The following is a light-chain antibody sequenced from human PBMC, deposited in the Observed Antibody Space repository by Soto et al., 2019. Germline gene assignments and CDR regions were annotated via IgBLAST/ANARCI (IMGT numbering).Light chain of an antibody. CDR2: KAS. CDR1: QSISSW. Sequence: DIQMTQSPSTLSASVGDRVTITCRASQSISSWLAWYQQKPGKAPKLLLYKASSLEICDPSRFSGSGSGTEFTLTISHLQADDFASYYCHEYTSETWTFGQGTKVEIK. V-gene: IGKV1-5*03. CDR3: HEYTSETWT. J-gene: IGKJ1*01.